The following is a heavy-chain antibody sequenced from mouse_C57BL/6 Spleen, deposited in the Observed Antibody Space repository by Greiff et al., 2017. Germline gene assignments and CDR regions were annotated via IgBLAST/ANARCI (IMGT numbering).Heavy chain of an antibody. D-gene: IGHD2-1*01. Sequence: QVQLKESGPGLVQPSQSLSITCTVSGFSLTSYGVHWVRQSPGKGLEWLGVIWSGGGTDYNAAFISRLGISKDNSKSQVFFTMNSLQAEDTATYYGARNNGNYLGMDYWGQGTSVTVSS. CDR3: ARNNGNYLGMDY. CDR2: IWSGGGT. J-gene: IGHJ4*01. V-gene: IGHV2-2*01. CDR1: GFSLTSYG.